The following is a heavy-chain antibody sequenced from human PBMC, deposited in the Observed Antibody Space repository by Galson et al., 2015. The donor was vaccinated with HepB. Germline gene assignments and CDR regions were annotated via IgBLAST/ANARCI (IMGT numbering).Heavy chain of an antibody. V-gene: IGHV3-48*01. CDR1: GFTFSPYR. J-gene: IGHJ3*02. CDR3: ARASPYYYDLPFDAFDI. CDR2: ISSSSSTI. D-gene: IGHD3-22*01. Sequence: SLRLSCAASGFTFSPYRMNWVRRAPGKGLEWLSYISSSSSTIYYADSVKGRSTISRDNAKNSLYLQMNSLRAEDTAVYYCARASPYYYDLPFDAFDIWGQGTMVTVSS.